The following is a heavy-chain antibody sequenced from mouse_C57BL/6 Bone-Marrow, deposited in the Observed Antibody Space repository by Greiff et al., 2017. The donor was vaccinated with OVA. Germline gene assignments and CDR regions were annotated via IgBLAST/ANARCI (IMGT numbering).Heavy chain of an antibody. CDR2: IYPGDGDT. V-gene: IGHV1-82*01. Sequence: QVQLKESGPELVKPGASVKISCKASGYAFSSSWMNWVKQRPGKGLEWIGRIYPGDGDTNYNGKFKGKATLTADKSSSTAYMQLSSLTSEDSAVYFCARRGDYMYYFDYWGQGTTLTVSS. D-gene: IGHD1-3*01. J-gene: IGHJ2*01. CDR3: ARRGDYMYYFDY. CDR1: GYAFSSSW.